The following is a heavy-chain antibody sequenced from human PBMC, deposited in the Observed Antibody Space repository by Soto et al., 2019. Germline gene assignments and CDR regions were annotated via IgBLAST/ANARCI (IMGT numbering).Heavy chain of an antibody. Sequence: EVQLVESGGGLVQPGGSLRLSCAASGFTFSSYWMHWVRQAPGKGLVWVSRINSDGSSTNYADSVKGRFTISRDNAKNTLYLQMNRLRAEDTAVYYCARDRKGSDAFDIWGQGTMVTVSS. CDR2: INSDGSST. CDR3: ARDRKGSDAFDI. CDR1: GFTFSSYW. V-gene: IGHV3-74*01. J-gene: IGHJ3*02.